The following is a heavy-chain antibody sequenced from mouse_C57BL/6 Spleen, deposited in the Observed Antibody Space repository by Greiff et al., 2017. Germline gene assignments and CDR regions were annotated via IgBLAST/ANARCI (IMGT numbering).Heavy chain of an antibody. CDR1: GYTFTSYW. D-gene: IGHD2-4*01. CDR2: IYPSDSET. J-gene: IGHJ3*01. Sequence: QVQLQQSGAELVRPGSSVKLSCKASGYTFTSYWMDWVKQRPGQGLEWIGNIYPSDSETHYNQKFKDKATLTVDKSSSTAYMQLSSLTSEDSAVYYCARTYDYDRFAYWGQGTLVTVSA. CDR3: ARTYDYDRFAY. V-gene: IGHV1-61*01.